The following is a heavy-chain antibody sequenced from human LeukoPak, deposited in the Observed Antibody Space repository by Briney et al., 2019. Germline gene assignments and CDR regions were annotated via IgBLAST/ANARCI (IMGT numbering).Heavy chain of an antibody. D-gene: IGHD2-15*01. CDR1: GFTFSDYA. CDR2: INSKGGSI. CDR3: ARVDSDCTGGSCYTGLFDY. V-gene: IGHV3-20*04. J-gene: IGHJ4*02. Sequence: GGSLRLSCAASGFTFSDYAVSWVRQAPGKGLEWVSGINSKGGSIGYADSVKGRFTISRDNAENSLYLQMNSLRAEDTALYYCARVDSDCTGGSCYTGLFDYWGQGTLVTVSS.